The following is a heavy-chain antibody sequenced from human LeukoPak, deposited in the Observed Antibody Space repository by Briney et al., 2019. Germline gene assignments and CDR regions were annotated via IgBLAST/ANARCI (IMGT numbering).Heavy chain of an antibody. CDR3: ARRGPPRTMLRGVKSGWFDP. V-gene: IGHV4-38-2*02. CDR2: IYHSGST. D-gene: IGHD3-10*01. CDR1: GYSISSGYY. J-gene: IGHJ5*02. Sequence: SETLSLTCTVSGYSISSGYYWGWIRQPPGKGLEWIGSIYHSGSTYYNPSLKSRVTISVDTSKNQFSLKLSSVTAADTAVYYCARRGPPRTMLRGVKSGWFDPWGQGTLVTVSS.